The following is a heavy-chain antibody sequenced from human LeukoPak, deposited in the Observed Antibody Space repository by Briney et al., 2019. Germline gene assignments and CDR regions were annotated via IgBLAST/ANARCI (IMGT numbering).Heavy chain of an antibody. CDR2: ITPIFGTA. CDR3: ARDHHYGDYDY. CDR1: GGTFSSYA. Sequence: SVKVSCKASGGTFSSYAISWVRQAPGQGLEWMGGITPIFGTANYAQKFQGRVTITADKSTSTAYMELSSLRSEDTAVYYCARDHHYGDYDYWGQGTLVTVSS. D-gene: IGHD4-17*01. V-gene: IGHV1-69*06. J-gene: IGHJ4*02.